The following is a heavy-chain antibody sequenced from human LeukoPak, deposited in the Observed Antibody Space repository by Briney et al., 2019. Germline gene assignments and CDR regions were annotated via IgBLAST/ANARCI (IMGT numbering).Heavy chain of an antibody. CDR1: GFTFSSYA. CDR3: AREDRRNFDY. J-gene: IGHJ4*02. V-gene: IGHV4-30-4*01. D-gene: IGHD1-14*01. CDR2: IYYSGST. Sequence: LRLSCAASGFTFSSYAMSWIRQPPGKGLEWIGYIYYSGSTYYNPSLKSRVTISVDTSKNQFSLKLSSVTAADTAVYYCAREDRRNFDYWGQGTLVTVSS.